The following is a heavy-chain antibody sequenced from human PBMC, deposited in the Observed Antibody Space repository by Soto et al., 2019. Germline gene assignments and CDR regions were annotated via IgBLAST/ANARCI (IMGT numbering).Heavy chain of an antibody. CDR3: ARDLDSGCAWIVGY. Sequence: QVQLVQSGAEVKKPGSSVKVSCEASGGTFSRYTISWVRQAPGQGLEWMGRIVPLVDITNYAQKFQGSVTIAADKAGSTVYMELGGLRCEDTAIYYCARDLDSGCAWIVGYWGQGTVVTVSS. CDR2: IVPLVDIT. CDR1: GGTFSRYT. J-gene: IGHJ4*02. D-gene: IGHD6-25*01. V-gene: IGHV1-69*08.